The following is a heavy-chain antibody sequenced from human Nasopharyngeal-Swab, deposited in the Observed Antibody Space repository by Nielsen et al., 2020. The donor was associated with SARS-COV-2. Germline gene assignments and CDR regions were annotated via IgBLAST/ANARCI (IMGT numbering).Heavy chain of an antibody. CDR2: IYPGDSDT. Sequence: GGSLRLSCKGPGYSFTSYWIGWVRQMPWKGLEWMGIIYPGDSDTRYSPSFQGQVTISADKSISTAYLQWSSLKASDTAMYYCARRVGYCSGGSCYFDYWGQGTLVTVSS. V-gene: IGHV5-51*01. CDR1: GYSFTSYW. D-gene: IGHD2-15*01. J-gene: IGHJ4*02. CDR3: ARRVGYCSGGSCYFDY.